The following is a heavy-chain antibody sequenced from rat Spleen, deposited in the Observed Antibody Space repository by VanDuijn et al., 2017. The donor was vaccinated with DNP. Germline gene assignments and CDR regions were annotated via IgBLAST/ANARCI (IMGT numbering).Heavy chain of an antibody. V-gene: IGHV5-22*01. D-gene: IGHD1-2*01. CDR3: ASEVITIAAISPFAY. CDR1: GFTFSDYG. CDR2: ISYEGSNT. J-gene: IGHJ3*01. Sequence: EVQLVESGGGLVQPGRSMKLSCAASGFTFSDYGMAWVLQAPKKGLEWVASISYEGSNTYSGDSVKGRFTISRDNAKSTLYLQMNSLRSEDTATYYCASEVITIAAISPFAYWGQGTLVTVSS.